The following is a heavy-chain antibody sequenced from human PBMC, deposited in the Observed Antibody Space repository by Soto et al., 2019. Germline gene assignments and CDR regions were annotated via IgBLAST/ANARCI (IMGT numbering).Heavy chain of an antibody. V-gene: IGHV4-30-4*01. Sequence: SETLSLTCTVSGGSISSGDYYWSWIRQPPGKGLEWIGYIYYSGSTYYNPSLKSRVTISVDTSKNQFSLKLSSVTAADTAVYYCVRRAGGYFDYWGQGTLVTVSS. D-gene: IGHD3-10*01. CDR2: IYYSGST. J-gene: IGHJ4*02. CDR3: VRRAGGYFDY. CDR1: GGSISSGDYY.